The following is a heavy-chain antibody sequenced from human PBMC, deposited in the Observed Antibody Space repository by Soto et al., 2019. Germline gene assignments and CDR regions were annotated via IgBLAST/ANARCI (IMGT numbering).Heavy chain of an antibody. D-gene: IGHD5-18*01. CDR2: VNSDGSNT. V-gene: IGHV3-74*01. CDR1: GFIFSRYW. J-gene: IGHJ4*02. CDR3: ASDPAAMGDTSCLNQ. Sequence: EVQLVESGGGLDQPGGSLRLSCEVSGFIFSRYWMHWVRQAPGKGLVWVARVNSDGSNTAYADSVKGRFTISRDNAKNTLYLQMNSLRPEDTAVYHCASDPAAMGDTSCLNQWGQGTLVTVSS.